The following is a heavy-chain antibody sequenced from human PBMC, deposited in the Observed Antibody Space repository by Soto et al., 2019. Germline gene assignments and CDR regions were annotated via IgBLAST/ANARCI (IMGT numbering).Heavy chain of an antibody. CDR3: ARRQKGSYYYYGMDV. V-gene: IGHV1-2*02. Sequence: ASVKVSCKASGYTFTGYYMHWVRQAPGQGLEWMGWINPNSGGTNHAQKFQGRVTMTRDTSISTAYMELSRLRSDDTAVYYCARRQKGSYYYYGMDVWGEGTTVTVSS. J-gene: IGHJ6*04. CDR1: GYTFTGYY. CDR2: INPNSGGT.